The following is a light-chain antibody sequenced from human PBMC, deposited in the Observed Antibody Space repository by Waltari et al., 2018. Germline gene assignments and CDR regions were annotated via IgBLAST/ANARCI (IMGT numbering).Light chain of an antibody. CDR2: EVS. CDR1: QSLLHSDGKTY. V-gene: IGKV2-29*03. Sequence: DIVMTQTPLSLSVTPGQPASISCKSSQSLLHSDGKTYLYWYLQKPGQSPQLLNYEVSRRFSGVPDRFSGSGSGTDFTLKISRVEAEDVGVYYCMQGIHPPLTFGGGTKVEIK. J-gene: IGKJ4*01. CDR3: MQGIHPPLT.